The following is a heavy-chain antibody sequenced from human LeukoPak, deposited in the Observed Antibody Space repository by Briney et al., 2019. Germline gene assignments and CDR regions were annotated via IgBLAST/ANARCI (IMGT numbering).Heavy chain of an antibody. CDR2: INPDGSST. D-gene: IGHD1-20*01. CDR1: GFNFSNNY. V-gene: IGHV3-74*03. J-gene: IGHJ3*02. Sequence: PGGSLRLSCAASGFNFSNNYLYWVRQPPGKGLVWVSRINPDGSSTAYADSVKGRFTISRDNAKNALYLQMNSLRAEDTAVYYCARAGLITGTAHAFDIWGQGTMVTVSS. CDR3: ARAGLITGTAHAFDI.